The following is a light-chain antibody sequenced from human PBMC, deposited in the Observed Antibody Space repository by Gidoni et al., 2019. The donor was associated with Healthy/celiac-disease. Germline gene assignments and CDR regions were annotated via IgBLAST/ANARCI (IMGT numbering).Light chain of an antibody. CDR2: GAS. Sequence: EIVWTQSPGTLSWSPGERATLSCRASQSVSSSYLAWYQQKPGQAPRLLIYGASSRATGIPDRFSGSGSGTDFPLTISRLEPEDFAVYYCQQYGSFWTFXQXTKVEIK. CDR1: QSVSSSY. V-gene: IGKV3-20*01. CDR3: QQYGSFWT. J-gene: IGKJ1*01.